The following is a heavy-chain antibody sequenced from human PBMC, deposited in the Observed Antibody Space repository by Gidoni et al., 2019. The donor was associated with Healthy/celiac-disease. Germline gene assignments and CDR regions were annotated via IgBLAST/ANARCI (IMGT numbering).Heavy chain of an antibody. D-gene: IGHD6-13*01. J-gene: IGHJ6*02. CDR1: GGSISSSSDY. CDR3: ARLCIAAASRPYYGMDV. V-gene: IGHV4-39*01. CDR2: IYYRGST. Sequence: QLQLQESCPGLVKPSETLSLTCTVSGGSISSSSDYWGWIRQPPGKGLEWIGSIYYRGSTYYTPSLKRRVTISVDTSKNQFSRKLSSVTAADTAVYYCARLCIAAASRPYYGMDVWGQGTTVTVSS.